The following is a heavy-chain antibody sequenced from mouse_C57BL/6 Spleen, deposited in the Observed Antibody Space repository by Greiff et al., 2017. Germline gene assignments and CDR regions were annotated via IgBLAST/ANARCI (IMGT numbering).Heavy chain of an antibody. D-gene: IGHD1-1*01. J-gene: IGHJ3*01. CDR3: ARYYYGSFSWLAY. CDR1: GYTFTSYW. V-gene: IGHV1-69*01. Sequence: QVQLQQPGAELVMPGASVKLSCKASGYTFTSYWMHWVKQRPGQGLEWIGEIDPTDSYTNYNQKFKGKSTLTVDKSSSTAYMQLSSLTSEDSAIYYCARYYYGSFSWLAYWGQGTLVTVSA. CDR2: IDPTDSYT.